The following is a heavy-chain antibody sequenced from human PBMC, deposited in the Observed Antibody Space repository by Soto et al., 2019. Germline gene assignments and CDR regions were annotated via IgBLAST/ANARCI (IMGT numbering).Heavy chain of an antibody. CDR3: AKGGDAGYYYYAMDV. Sequence: PGGSLRLSCAFSGFTSTDHALTWVRQAPGKGLEWVAFTTSHSYGGTAFYADSVEGRFIISRDNSKSTVYLQMDSLSADDTAIYFCAKGGDAGYYYYAMDVWGQGTTVTVSS. J-gene: IGHJ6*02. D-gene: IGHD3-10*01. CDR2: TTSHSYGGTA. V-gene: IGHV3-23*01. CDR1: GFTSTDHA.